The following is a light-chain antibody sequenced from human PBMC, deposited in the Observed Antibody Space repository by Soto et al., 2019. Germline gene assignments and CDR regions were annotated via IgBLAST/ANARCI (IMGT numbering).Light chain of an antibody. J-gene: IGLJ2*01. CDR2: RNN. V-gene: IGLV1-47*01. CDR1: SSNIGRSY. Sequence: QSVLTQPTSASGTPGQRVTISCSGSSSNIGRSYVFWYKQLPGTAPRLLIYRNNQRPSGVPDRFAGSKSGTGASLAISGLRSDDEAVYYCAAWDDSLSGVVFGGGTKVTVL. CDR3: AAWDDSLSGVV.